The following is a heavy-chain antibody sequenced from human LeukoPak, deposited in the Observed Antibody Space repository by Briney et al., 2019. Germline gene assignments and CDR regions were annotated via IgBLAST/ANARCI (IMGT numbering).Heavy chain of an antibody. D-gene: IGHD6-19*01. Sequence: PGESLKISCEGSGYSLTSYWISWVRQMPGKGLEWMGRIDPSDSYSNYSPSFQGHVTISADKSISTAYLQWSSLKASDTAMYYYARHSSGGRGPCVGWGQGTLVTVSS. CDR1: GYSLTSYW. CDR2: IDPSDSYS. CDR3: ARHSSGGRGPCVG. V-gene: IGHV5-10-1*01. J-gene: IGHJ4*02.